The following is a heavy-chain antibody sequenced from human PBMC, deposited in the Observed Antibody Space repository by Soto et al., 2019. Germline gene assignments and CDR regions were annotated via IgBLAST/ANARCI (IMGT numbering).Heavy chain of an antibody. CDR1: GASISGYY. CDR2: IDHSGST. Sequence: QMQLHQWGAGLLKPSETLSLTCDVSGASISGYYWTWIRQPPGKGLEWIGEIDHSGSTNYNPSLTGRVTLSGDTSKSHVSLQLTSMTAADTAIYYCARSSWFQSLRAALGYWGQGTLVTVSS. J-gene: IGHJ4*02. D-gene: IGHD6-25*01. CDR3: ARSSWFQSLRAALGY. V-gene: IGHV4-34*01.